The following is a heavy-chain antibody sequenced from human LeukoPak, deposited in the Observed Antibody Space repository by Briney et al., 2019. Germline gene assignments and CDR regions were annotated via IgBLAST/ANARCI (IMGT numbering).Heavy chain of an antibody. J-gene: IGHJ5*02. CDR1: GGSFSGYY. Sequence: SETLSLTCAVYGGSFSGYYWSWIRQPPGKGLEWIGEINHSGSTSYNPSLKSRVTISVDTSKNQFSLKLSSVTAADTAVYYCASTPLSPDNWFDPWGQGTLVTVSS. D-gene: IGHD5/OR15-5a*01. CDR3: ASTPLSPDNWFDP. CDR2: INHSGST. V-gene: IGHV4-34*01.